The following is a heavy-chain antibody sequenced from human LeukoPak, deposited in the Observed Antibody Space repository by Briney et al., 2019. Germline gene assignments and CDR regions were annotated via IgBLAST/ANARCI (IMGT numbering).Heavy chain of an antibody. CDR1: GFTFSNFA. J-gene: IGHJ4*02. CDR3: ARENDAYCRSTSCLGVDY. D-gene: IGHD2-2*01. CDR2: VWSDGKNK. V-gene: IGHV3-33*01. Sequence: PGTSLRLSCAASGFTFSNFAMHWVRQAPGKGLEWVAVVWSDGKNKYYGDSEKGRFTISRDNSKNTLYLQMNSLRAEDTAVYYCARENDAYCRSTSCLGVDYWGQGTLVTVSS.